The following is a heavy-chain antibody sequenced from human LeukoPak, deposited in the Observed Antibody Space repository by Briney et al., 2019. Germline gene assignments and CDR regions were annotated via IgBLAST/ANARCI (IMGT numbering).Heavy chain of an antibody. CDR2: IIPILGIA. CDR3: ATWCYVE. V-gene: IGHV1-69*04. CDR1: GGTFSSYA. Sequence: SVKVSFKASGGTFSSYAISWVRQAPGQGLEWMGRIIPILGIANYEQKLQGRVTITADKSTSTAYMELSSLRSEDTAVYYCATWCYVEWGQGTLVTVSS. J-gene: IGHJ4*02. D-gene: IGHD4/OR15-4a*01.